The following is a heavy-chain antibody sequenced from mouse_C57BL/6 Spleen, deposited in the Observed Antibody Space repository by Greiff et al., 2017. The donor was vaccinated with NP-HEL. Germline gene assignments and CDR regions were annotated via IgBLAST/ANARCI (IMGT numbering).Heavy chain of an antibody. CDR1: GFTFSDYY. CDR2: ISNGGGST. J-gene: IGHJ1*03. Sequence: EVKLVESGGGLVQPGGSLKLSCAASGFTFSDYYMYWVRQTPEKRLEWVAYISNGGGSTYYPDTVKGRFTISRDNAKNTLYLQMSRLKSEDTAMYYCARPGWLLRYFDVWGTGTTVTVSS. CDR3: ARPGWLLRYFDV. V-gene: IGHV5-12*01. D-gene: IGHD2-3*01.